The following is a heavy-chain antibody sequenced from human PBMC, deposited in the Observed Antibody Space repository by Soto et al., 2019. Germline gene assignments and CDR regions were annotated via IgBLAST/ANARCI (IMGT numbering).Heavy chain of an antibody. J-gene: IGHJ6*02. CDR3: ATEAAAERNYSGQDV. Sequence: QVQLVQSGPEVRKPGASVKVSCKASGYIFSRYGISWVRQEPGQGLEWMAWISGYNGNTKFGERVQGRVNVTTDTSSSTAYMELRSLRSDDTAVYYCATEAAAERNYSGQDVWGQGTTVIVSS. V-gene: IGHV1-18*04. CDR1: GYIFSRYG. CDR2: ISGYNGNT. D-gene: IGHD6-13*01.